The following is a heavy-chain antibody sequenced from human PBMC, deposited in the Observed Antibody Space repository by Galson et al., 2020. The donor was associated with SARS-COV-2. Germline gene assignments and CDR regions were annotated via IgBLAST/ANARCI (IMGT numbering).Heavy chain of an antibody. CDR1: GFTFSSYA. CDR2: ISYDGSNK. D-gene: IGHD6-13*01. Sequence: GESLKISCAASGFTFSSYAMHWVRQAPGKGLEWVAVISYDGSNKYYADSVKGRFTISRDNSKNTLYLQMNSLRAEDTAVYYCAGPGIAAAGMGYWGQGTLVTVSS. J-gene: IGHJ4*02. CDR3: AGPGIAAAGMGY. V-gene: IGHV3-30-3*01.